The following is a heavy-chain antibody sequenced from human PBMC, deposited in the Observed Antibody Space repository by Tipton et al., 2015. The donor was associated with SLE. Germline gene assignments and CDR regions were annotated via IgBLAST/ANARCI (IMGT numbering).Heavy chain of an antibody. CDR1: GGSIGTHY. J-gene: IGHJ4*02. Sequence: TLSLTCTVSGGSIGTHYWSWIRQPPGKGLEWIGYIYYSGSTNYNPSLKSRITISVDTSKNQFSLEVRSVTAADTAVYYCVRLRSKVLIDYWGQGTLVTVSS. D-gene: IGHD2-8*01. CDR3: VRLRSKVLIDY. V-gene: IGHV4-59*11. CDR2: IYYSGST.